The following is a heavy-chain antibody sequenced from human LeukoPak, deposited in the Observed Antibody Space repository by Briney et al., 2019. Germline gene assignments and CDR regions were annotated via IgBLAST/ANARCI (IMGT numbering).Heavy chain of an antibody. CDR3: ARSFSSGWPYYFDY. CDR2: IGAYNGNT. CDR1: GYTFTSYG. Sequence: GASVKVSCKASGYTFTSYGISWVRQAPGQGLEWMGWIGAYNGNTNYAQKLQGRVTMTTDTSTSTAYMELRSLRSDDTAVYYCARSFSSGWPYYFDYWGQGTLVTVSS. J-gene: IGHJ4*02. D-gene: IGHD6-19*01. V-gene: IGHV1-18*01.